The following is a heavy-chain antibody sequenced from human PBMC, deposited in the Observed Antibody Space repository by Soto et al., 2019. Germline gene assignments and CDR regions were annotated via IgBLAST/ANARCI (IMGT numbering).Heavy chain of an antibody. CDR3: AKDRTVAARHFDY. CDR1: GFTFSNYV. Sequence: QPGGSLRLSCAASGFTFSNYVMHWVRQAPGKGLEWVAVISYDGSNKYYADSVKGRFTISRDNSKNTLYLQMNSLRAEDSAVYYCAKDRTVAARHFDYWGQGTQVTVSS. J-gene: IGHJ4*02. CDR2: ISYDGSNK. D-gene: IGHD6-6*01. V-gene: IGHV3-30*18.